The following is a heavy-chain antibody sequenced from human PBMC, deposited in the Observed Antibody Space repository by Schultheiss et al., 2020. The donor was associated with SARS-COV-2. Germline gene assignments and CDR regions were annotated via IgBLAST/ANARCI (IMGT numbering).Heavy chain of an antibody. CDR2: ISAYNGNT. J-gene: IGHJ4*02. Sequence: ASVKVSCKASGGTFSSYAISWVRQAPGQGLEWMGWISAYNGNTNYAQKFQGRVTITRDTSASTAYMELSSLRSEDTAVYYCARDRTGTNDYWGQGTLVTVSS. D-gene: IGHD1-7*01. CDR1: GGTFSSYA. V-gene: IGHV1-18*01. CDR3: ARDRTGTNDY.